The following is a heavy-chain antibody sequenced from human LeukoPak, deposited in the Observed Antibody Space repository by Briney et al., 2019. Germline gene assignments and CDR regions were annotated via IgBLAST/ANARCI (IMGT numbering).Heavy chain of an antibody. J-gene: IGHJ6*02. Sequence: ASVKVSCKASGYTFTNYDINWVRQAPGQRLEWMGWMNPNTGNSGYAQKFQGRVTMTRNTSTDTAYMELSSLRSEDTALYYCARSLYYYGMDVWGQGTTVSVFS. V-gene: IGHV1-8*01. CDR2: MNPNTGNS. CDR3: ARSLYYYGMDV. CDR1: GYTFTNYD.